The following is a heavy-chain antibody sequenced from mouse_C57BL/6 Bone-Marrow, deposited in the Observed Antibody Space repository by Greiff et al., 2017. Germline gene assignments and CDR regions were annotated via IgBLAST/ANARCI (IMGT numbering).Heavy chain of an antibody. J-gene: IGHJ1*03. CDR3: ARSYSNYWYFDV. D-gene: IGHD2-5*01. Sequence: QVQLQQSGAELARPGASVKLSCKASGYTFTSYGISWVKQRTGQGLEWIGEIYPRSGNTYYNEKFKGKATLTADKSSSTAYMELRSLTSEDSAVYFCARSYSNYWYFDVWGTGTTVTVSS. CDR2: IYPRSGNT. V-gene: IGHV1-81*01. CDR1: GYTFTSYG.